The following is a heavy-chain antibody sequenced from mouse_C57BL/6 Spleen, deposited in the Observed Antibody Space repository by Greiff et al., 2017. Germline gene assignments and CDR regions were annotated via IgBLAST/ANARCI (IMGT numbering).Heavy chain of an antibody. V-gene: IGHV1-82*01. CDR1: GYAFSSSW. J-gene: IGHJ4*01. CDR3: ARDEIYYGSSYVGYYAMDY. Sequence: QVQLQQSGPELVKPGASVKISCKASGYAFSSSWMNWVKQRPGKGLEWIGRIYPGDGDTNYNGKFKGKATLTADKSSSTAYMQLSSLTSEDSAVYFCARDEIYYGSSYVGYYAMDYGGQGTSVTVSS. D-gene: IGHD1-1*01. CDR2: IYPGDGDT.